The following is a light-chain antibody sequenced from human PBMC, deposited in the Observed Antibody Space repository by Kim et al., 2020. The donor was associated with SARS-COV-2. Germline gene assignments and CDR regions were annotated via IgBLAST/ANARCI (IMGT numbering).Light chain of an antibody. Sequence: GQSVTVSCSGTSSDVGGYNSVFWYQQHPGKAPMLMIYDVTLRPSGVFTRFAGSKSGNTVSLTISGLQAEDEADYYCSSYTSSSTYVFGTGTKVTVL. CDR1: SSDVGGYNS. CDR2: DVT. J-gene: IGLJ1*01. CDR3: SSYTSSSTYV. V-gene: IGLV2-14*04.